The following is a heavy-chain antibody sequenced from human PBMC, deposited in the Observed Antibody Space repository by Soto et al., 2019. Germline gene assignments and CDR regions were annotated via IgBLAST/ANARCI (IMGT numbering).Heavy chain of an antibody. CDR3: ARQIYDSDTGPNFQYYFDS. J-gene: IGHJ4*02. D-gene: IGHD3-22*01. CDR1: GYGFAGYW. Sequence: VASLKISCKGSGYGFAGYWITWVRQKPGKGLEWMGRIDPSDSQTYYSPSFRGHVTISATKSITTVFLQWSSLRASDTAMYYCARQIYDSDTGPNFQYYFDSWGKGTPVTVSS. CDR2: IDPSDSQT. V-gene: IGHV5-10-1*01.